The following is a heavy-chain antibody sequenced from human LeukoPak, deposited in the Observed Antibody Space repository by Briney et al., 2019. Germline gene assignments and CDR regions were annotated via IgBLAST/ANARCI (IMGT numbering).Heavy chain of an antibody. CDR1: GFSFSDHY. Sequence: PGGSLRLSCAASGFSFSDHYMSWIRQAPGKGLEWVSYISGSGSTIYYAASVRGRFTISRDNAKNSLYLQMNSLRAEDTAIYYCAREDITIFGVANSNWFDPWGQGTLVTVSS. V-gene: IGHV3-11*01. CDR3: AREDITIFGVANSNWFDP. CDR2: ISGSGSTI. J-gene: IGHJ5*02. D-gene: IGHD3-3*01.